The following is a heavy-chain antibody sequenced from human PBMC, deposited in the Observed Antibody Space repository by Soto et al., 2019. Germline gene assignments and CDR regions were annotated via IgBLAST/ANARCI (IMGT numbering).Heavy chain of an antibody. CDR3: ARQASYWHGGGGWFDP. CDR1: GFTFSAYD. CDR2: IGTQHDT. D-gene: IGHD2-8*02. Sequence: EVHLVESGGGLVQPGGSLRLSCAASGFTFSAYDMHWVRQATGKGLEWVSAIGTQHDTYYPDSVKGRFTISRENAKNSLYLQMNGLRAGDTAVYYCARQASYWHGGGGWFDPWGQGTLVTVSS. J-gene: IGHJ5*02. V-gene: IGHV3-13*01.